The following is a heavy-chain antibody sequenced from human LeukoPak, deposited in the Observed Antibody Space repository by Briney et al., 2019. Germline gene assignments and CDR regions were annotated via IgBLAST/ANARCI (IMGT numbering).Heavy chain of an antibody. J-gene: IGHJ5*02. CDR3: AREERPKLSFDP. V-gene: IGHV4-61*02. D-gene: IGHD1-1*01. Sequence: ASQTLSLTCTVSGGSISSGSYYWSWIRQPAGKGLEWIGRIYTSGSTNYNPSLTSRVTISVDTSKNQFSLKLSSVTAADTGVYYCAREERPKLSFDPWGEGTLVTVS. CDR1: GGSISSGSYY. CDR2: IYTSGST.